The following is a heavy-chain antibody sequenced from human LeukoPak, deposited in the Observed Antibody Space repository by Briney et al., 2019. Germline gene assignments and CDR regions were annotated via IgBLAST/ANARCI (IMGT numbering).Heavy chain of an antibody. J-gene: IGHJ4*02. Sequence: PGGSLRLSCAASGFAFSSCWMHWARQLPGKGLVWVSRISPTGSTTSYADSVKGRFTVSRDNAKNTLYLQVSNLRAEDTAVYYCARGPNSNWSGLDFWGQGTLLTVSS. V-gene: IGHV3-74*01. CDR2: ISPTGSTT. CDR3: ARGPNSNWSGLDF. D-gene: IGHD6-6*01. CDR1: GFAFSSCW.